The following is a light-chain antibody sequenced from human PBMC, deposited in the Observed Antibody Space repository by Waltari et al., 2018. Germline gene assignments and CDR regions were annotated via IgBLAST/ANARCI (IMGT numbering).Light chain of an antibody. Sequence: DVQMTQSPSSLAPSLGDSVPLTFRASQGISNSVSWYQQKPGKAPKLLLYDASSLESGVPSRFSGSGSGTDYTLTIISMQPEDIGTYYCQHSYIVPYTFGQGTRLEIK. V-gene: IGKV1-NL1*01. CDR1: QGISNS. CDR3: QHSYIVPYT. CDR2: DAS. J-gene: IGKJ2*01.